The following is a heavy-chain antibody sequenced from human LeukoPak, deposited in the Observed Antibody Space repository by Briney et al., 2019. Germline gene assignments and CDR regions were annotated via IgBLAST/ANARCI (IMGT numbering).Heavy chain of an antibody. CDR3: ARLDGITIFGVVIMDDALDI. D-gene: IGHD3-3*01. J-gene: IGHJ3*02. Sequence: GESLKISCKGSGYSFTSYWIGWVRQMPGKGLEWMGIIYPGDSDTRYSPSFQGQVTISADKSISTAYLQWSSLKASDTAMYYCARLDGITIFGVVIMDDALDIWGQGTMVTVSS. CDR2: IYPGDSDT. V-gene: IGHV5-51*01. CDR1: GYSFTSYW.